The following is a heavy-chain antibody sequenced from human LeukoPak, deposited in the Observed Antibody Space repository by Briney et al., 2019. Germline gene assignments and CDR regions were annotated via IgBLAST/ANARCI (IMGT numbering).Heavy chain of an antibody. J-gene: IGHJ4*02. CDR3: ARGFAPAYNFGVFDY. Sequence: GGSLRLSCAASGFTVSNNYMIWVRQAPGKGLEWVSLLYTGGETNYADSVKGRFTISRDTSKNTVSLRMSSLRAEDTAVYYCARGFAPAYNFGVFDYWGQGTLVTVSS. V-gene: IGHV3-53*01. D-gene: IGHD5-18*01. CDR1: GFTVSNNY. CDR2: LYTGGET.